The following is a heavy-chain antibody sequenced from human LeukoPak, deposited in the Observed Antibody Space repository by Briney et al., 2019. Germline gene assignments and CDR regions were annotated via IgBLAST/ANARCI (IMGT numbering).Heavy chain of an antibody. CDR2: INSDGTST. Sequence: GGSPRLSCAASGLTLSSYWMHWVRQAPGKGLVWVSRINSDGTSTTYADPVKGRFTISRDTAKNSLYLQMNSLRADDTAVYYCVAARADFDYWGQGTLVTVSS. J-gene: IGHJ4*02. V-gene: IGHV3-74*01. CDR1: GLTLSSYW. CDR3: VAARADFDY. D-gene: IGHD2-15*01.